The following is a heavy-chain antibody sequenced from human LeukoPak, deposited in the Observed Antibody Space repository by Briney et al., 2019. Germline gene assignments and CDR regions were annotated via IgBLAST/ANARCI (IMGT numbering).Heavy chain of an antibody. CDR1: EFTFSSYT. D-gene: IGHD5-12*01. Sequence: GGSLRLSCAASEFTFSSYTMNWIRQAPGKGLEWVSRLSSDGSRSTYADSVKGRFIISRDNAKKTVYLQMNSLRVEDTAFYFCARFAAYEYHFDYWGRGALVTVSS. CDR3: ARFAAYEYHFDY. CDR2: LSSDGSRS. V-gene: IGHV3-74*03. J-gene: IGHJ4*02.